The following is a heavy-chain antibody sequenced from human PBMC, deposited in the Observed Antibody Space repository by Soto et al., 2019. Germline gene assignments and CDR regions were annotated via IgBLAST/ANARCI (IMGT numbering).Heavy chain of an antibody. D-gene: IGHD1-20*01. CDR1: GFPASTFA. Sequence: QVRLVESGGGVFQPGRSLRLSCAASGFPASTFALHWVRQAPGKGLEWVAAVSYDGGDKYYADSVKGRVTISRDNSKNTLSLTMNRLIADDTAVYYCASGLDHKSNWNAFDYWGQGPLVAVSS. CDR2: VSYDGGDK. V-gene: IGHV3-30-3*01. CDR3: ASGLDHKSNWNAFDY. J-gene: IGHJ4*02.